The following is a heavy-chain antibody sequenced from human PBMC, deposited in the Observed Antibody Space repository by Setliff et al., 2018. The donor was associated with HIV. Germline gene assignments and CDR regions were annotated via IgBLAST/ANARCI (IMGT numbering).Heavy chain of an antibody. CDR1: GGSFSGYS. CDR3: ARFVVVTAIQSYWYFDL. V-gene: IGHV4-34*01. Sequence: PSETLSLTCAVYGGSFSGYSWTWIRQPPGKGLEWIGEIDQSGSTNYNPSLKSRVTTSVDTSKNQFSLRLSSVTAADTAVYYCARFVVVTAIQSYWYFDLWGRGTLVTVSS. J-gene: IGHJ2*01. D-gene: IGHD2-21*02. CDR2: IDQSGST.